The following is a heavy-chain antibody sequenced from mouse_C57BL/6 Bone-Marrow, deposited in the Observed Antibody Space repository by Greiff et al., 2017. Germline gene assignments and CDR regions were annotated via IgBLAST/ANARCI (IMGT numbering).Heavy chain of an antibody. D-gene: IGHD2-1*01. CDR1: GYTFTGYW. V-gene: IGHV1-9*01. Sequence: QVQLQQSGAELMKPGASVKLSCKATGYTFTGYWIEWVKQRPGHGLEWIGEILPGSGSTNYHEKFKGKATFTADTSSNTAYMQLSSLTTEDSAIYYCARGEDYCNYWYLDVWGTGTTVTVSS. CDR2: ILPGSGST. J-gene: IGHJ1*03. CDR3: ARGEDYCNYWYLDV.